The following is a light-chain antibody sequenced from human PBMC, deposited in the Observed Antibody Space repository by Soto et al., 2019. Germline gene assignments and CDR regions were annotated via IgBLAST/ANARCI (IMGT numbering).Light chain of an antibody. Sequence: EIVMTQSPAPLSVSPGERATLSCWASQSVSSNLAWYQQKPGQAPRLLIYDVSTRATGIPTRFSGSGSGTEFTLTISSLQSEDFAAYYCQQYNNWPLTVGGGTKVEIK. CDR1: QSVSSN. J-gene: IGKJ4*01. CDR2: DVS. V-gene: IGKV3D-15*01. CDR3: QQYNNWPLT.